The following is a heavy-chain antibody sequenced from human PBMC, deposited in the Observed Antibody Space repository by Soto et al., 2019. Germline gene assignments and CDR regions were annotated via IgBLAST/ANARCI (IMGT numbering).Heavy chain of an antibody. CDR1: GGSISSSSYY. CDR2: IYYSGST. J-gene: IGHJ6*02. V-gene: IGHV4-39*01. CDR3: ARSLGYGSGSHYHYYYYGMDV. D-gene: IGHD3-10*01. Sequence: SETLSLTCTVSGGSISSSSYYWGWIRQPPGKGLEWIGSIYYSGSTYYNPSLKSRVTISVDTSKNQFSLKLSSVTAADTAVYYCARSLGYGSGSHYHYYYYGMDVWGQGTTVTSP.